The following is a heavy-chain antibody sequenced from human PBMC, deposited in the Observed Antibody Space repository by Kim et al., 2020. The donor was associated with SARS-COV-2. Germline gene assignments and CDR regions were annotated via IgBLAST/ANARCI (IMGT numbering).Heavy chain of an antibody. J-gene: IGHJ6*02. V-gene: IGHV3-30*04. Sequence: GGSLRLSCGASGFTFSSYAMHWIRQAPGKGLEWVAVISFDGSNKDHADSVKGRFTISRDNSKNTLYLQMNSLRAEDSAVYYCARDLNRFYYGSGSYLPPGLDVWGRGTTVTVSS. CDR1: GFTFSSYA. CDR3: ARDLNRFYYGSGSYLPPGLDV. D-gene: IGHD3-10*01. CDR2: ISFDGSNK.